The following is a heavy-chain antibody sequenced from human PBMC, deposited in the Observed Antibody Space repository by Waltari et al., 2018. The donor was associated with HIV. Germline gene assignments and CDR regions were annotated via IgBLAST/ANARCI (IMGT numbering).Heavy chain of an antibody. V-gene: IGHV3-15*01. CDR1: GFTFSNAW. CDR3: ATAGSTGTTRGY. Sequence: EVQLVESGGGLVKPGGSLRLSCAASGFTFSNAWLTWVRQAPGKGLEWVGRIKSKTDGGTTDYAAPVKGRFTISRDDSKNTLYLQLNSLKTEDTAVYYCATAGSTGTTRGYWGQGTLVTVSS. CDR2: IKSKTDGGTT. D-gene: IGHD1-1*01. J-gene: IGHJ4*02.